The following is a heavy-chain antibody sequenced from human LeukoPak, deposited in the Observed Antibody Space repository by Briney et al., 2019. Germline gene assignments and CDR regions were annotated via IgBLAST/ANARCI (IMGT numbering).Heavy chain of an antibody. Sequence: GASVKVSCKASGYTFTSYDINWVRQATGQGLEWMGWMNPNNGNTGYAQKFQGRVTITRNTSISTAYMELSSLRSEDTAVYYCAREDCSSTSCYGGWFDPWGQGTLVTVSS. V-gene: IGHV1-8*03. CDR2: MNPNNGNT. J-gene: IGHJ5*02. D-gene: IGHD2-2*01. CDR3: AREDCSSTSCYGGWFDP. CDR1: GYTFTSYD.